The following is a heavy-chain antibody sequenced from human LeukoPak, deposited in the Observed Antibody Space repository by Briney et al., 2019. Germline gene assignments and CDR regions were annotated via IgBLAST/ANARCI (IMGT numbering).Heavy chain of an antibody. V-gene: IGHV1-18*01. J-gene: IGHJ4*02. D-gene: IGHD3-9*01. CDR1: GYTFTSYG. Sequence: ASVKVSCKASGYTFTSYGISWVRQAPGQGLEWMGWISAYNGNTNYAQKLRGRVTMTTDTSTSTAYMELRSLRSDDTAVYYCARVGRVLRYFDSKGYFDYWGQGTLVTVSS. CDR3: ARVGRVLRYFDSKGYFDY. CDR2: ISAYNGNT.